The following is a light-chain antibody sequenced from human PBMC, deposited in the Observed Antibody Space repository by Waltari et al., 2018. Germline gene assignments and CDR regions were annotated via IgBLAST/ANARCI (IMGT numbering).Light chain of an antibody. Sequence: QSALTQPASVSGSPGQSNTISCTGTRSDVGAYNYVSWYQQYPGKAPKLMTYDVTKRPSGASNRFSGSKSGNTASLTISGLQAEDEADYYCSSYTSSSTWVFGGGTKLTVL. J-gene: IGLJ3*02. V-gene: IGLV2-14*01. CDR2: DVT. CDR3: SSYTSSSTWV. CDR1: RSDVGAYNY.